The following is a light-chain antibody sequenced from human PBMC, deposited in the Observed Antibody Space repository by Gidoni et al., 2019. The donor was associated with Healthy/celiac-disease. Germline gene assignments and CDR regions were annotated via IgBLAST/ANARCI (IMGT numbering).Light chain of an antibody. J-gene: IGKJ4*01. CDR1: QSISSW. CDR2: DAS. Sequence: DIQMTQSPSTLSASVGDRVTITCRARQSISSWLAWYQQKPGKAPKLLIYDASSLESGVPSRFSVSGSGTEFTLTISILQPDDFATYYCQQYNSYSRLTFGGGTKVEIK. V-gene: IGKV1-5*01. CDR3: QQYNSYSRLT.